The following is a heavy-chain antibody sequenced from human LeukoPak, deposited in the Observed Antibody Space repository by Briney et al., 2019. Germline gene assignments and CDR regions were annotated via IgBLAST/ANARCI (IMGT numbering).Heavy chain of an antibody. J-gene: IGHJ6*03. V-gene: IGHV3-74*01. CDR3: AREPIYYYYMDV. CDR1: GFSFSSYW. Sequence: GGSLRLSCATSGFSFSSYWMHWVRQAPGKGLVWIARIKTDGGSTSYADSVEGRFTISRDNAKNTLYLQMNSLRAEDTALYYCAREPIYYYYMDVWGKGTTVTVSS. CDR2: IKTDGGST.